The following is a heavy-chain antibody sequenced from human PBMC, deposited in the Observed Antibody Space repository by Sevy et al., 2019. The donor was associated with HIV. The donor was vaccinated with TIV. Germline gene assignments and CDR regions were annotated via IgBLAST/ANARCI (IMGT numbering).Heavy chain of an antibody. CDR2: LSFGCGEI. V-gene: IGHV3-23*01. D-gene: IGHD2-8*01. CDR1: GFTFSKYS. Sequence: LSLTCAASGFTFSKYSMSWVRQPPGKGLEWVSTLSFGCGEINYADFVKGRFTISRDNSKSSVYLQMNNLRPEDTAVYYCAREGCTKPHDYWGQGTLVTVSS. J-gene: IGHJ4*02. CDR3: AREGCTKPHDY.